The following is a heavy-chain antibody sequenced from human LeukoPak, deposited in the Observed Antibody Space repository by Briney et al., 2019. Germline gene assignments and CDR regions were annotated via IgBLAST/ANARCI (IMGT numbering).Heavy chain of an antibody. Sequence: GGSLRLSCVASGPPIADFAMHWVRQAPGKGLEWVSLISGDGVSTFYADSVKGRFSISRDNSKNSLSLEMNSLRTEDTAMYYCARESGKFDYWGQGTLVAVSS. CDR3: ARESGKFDY. V-gene: IGHV3-43*02. CDR2: ISGDGVST. CDR1: GPPIADFA. J-gene: IGHJ4*02.